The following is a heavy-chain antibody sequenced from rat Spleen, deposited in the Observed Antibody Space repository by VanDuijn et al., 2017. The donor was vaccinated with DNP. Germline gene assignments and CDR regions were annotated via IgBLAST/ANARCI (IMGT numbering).Heavy chain of an antibody. J-gene: IGHJ2*01. CDR3: ARLSYYGYHDY. V-gene: IGHV4-2*01. CDR2: INKNSRTI. D-gene: IGHD1-7*01. Sequence: EVQLVESGGGLVQPGRSLKLSCAASGFTFSAYYMAWVRQAPAKGLEWVSYIRYDGGTTYYGEINKNSRTINYTPSLKDKFTISRDNAQNTLYLQMSKLGSEDTAIYYCARLSYYGYHDYWGQGVMVTVSS. CDR1: GFTFSAYY.